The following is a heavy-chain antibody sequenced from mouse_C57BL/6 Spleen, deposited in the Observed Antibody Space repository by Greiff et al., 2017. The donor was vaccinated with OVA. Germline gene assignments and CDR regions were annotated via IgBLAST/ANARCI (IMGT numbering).Heavy chain of an antibody. CDR1: GYAFSSSW. J-gene: IGHJ2*01. V-gene: IGHV1-82*01. CDR3: ARQAAQALYFDY. Sequence: QVQLQQSGPELVKPGASVKISCKASGYAFSSSWMNWVKQRPGKGLEWIGRIYPGDGDTNYNGKFKGKATLTADKSSSTAYMQLSSLTSEDSAVYFCARQAAQALYFDYGGQGTTLTVSS. CDR2: IYPGDGDT. D-gene: IGHD3-2*02.